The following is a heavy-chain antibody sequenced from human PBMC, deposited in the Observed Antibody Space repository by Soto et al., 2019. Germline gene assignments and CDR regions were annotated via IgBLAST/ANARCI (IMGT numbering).Heavy chain of an antibody. Sequence: PSETMSLTCPVSGVSISSGFYYWSWIRQHPGKGLEWIGYIYYSGSTYYNPSLKSRVTISVDTSKNQFSLKLSSVTAADTAVYYCARAVTIFGVNYFDYWGQGTLVTVSS. D-gene: IGHD3-3*01. CDR3: ARAVTIFGVNYFDY. CDR2: IYYSGST. J-gene: IGHJ4*02. V-gene: IGHV4-31*03. CDR1: GVSISSGFYY.